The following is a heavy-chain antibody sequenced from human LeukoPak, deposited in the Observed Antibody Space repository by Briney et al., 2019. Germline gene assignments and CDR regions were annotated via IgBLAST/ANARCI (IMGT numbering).Heavy chain of an antibody. CDR3: ARDRYDIVTGYNPLGAFDL. CDR1: GFTSTNYW. D-gene: IGHD3-9*01. J-gene: IGHJ3*01. V-gene: IGHV3-74*01. Sequence: PGVSLTLFCAASGFTSTNYWMHWVPQAPEKGRVWLSRFNIDGSSISYVDSVKGRFTISRDNAKNTLYLQMNSLRAEDTAVYYCARDRYDIVTGYNPLGAFDLWGQGTMVTVSS. CDR2: FNIDGSSI.